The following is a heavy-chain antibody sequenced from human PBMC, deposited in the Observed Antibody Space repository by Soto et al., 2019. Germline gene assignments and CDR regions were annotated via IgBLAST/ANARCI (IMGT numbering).Heavy chain of an antibody. CDR1: GGTFSSYA. D-gene: IGHD3-22*01. J-gene: IGHJ6*02. Sequence: QVQLVQSGAEVKKPGSSVKVSCKASGGTFSSYAISWVRQAPGQGLEWMGGIIPIFGTADYAQKFQGRVTFTAVESTSTAYMELSSLRSEDTAVYYCAVTMTNYYYYGMDVWGQGTTVTVSS. CDR2: IIPIFGTA. V-gene: IGHV1-69*12. CDR3: AVTMTNYYYYGMDV.